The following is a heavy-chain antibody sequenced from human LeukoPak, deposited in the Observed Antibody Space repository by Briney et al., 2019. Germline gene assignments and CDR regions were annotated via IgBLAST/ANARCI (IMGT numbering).Heavy chain of an antibody. CDR1: GGSFSGYY. Sequence: SETLSLTCAVYGGSFSGYYWSWIRQPPGKGLEWIGEINHSGSTNYNPSLKSRVTISVDTSVKQFSLKVRSVTAADTAVYYCARGGHKRMGAKGMDVWGQGTTVTVSS. D-gene: IGHD1-26*01. CDR3: ARGGHKRMGAKGMDV. CDR2: INHSGST. V-gene: IGHV4-34*01. J-gene: IGHJ6*02.